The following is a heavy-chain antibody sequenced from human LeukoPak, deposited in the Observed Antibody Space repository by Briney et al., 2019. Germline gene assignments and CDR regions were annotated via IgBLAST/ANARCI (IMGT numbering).Heavy chain of an antibody. CDR3: ARNVGSSWCFDY. CDR2: INPNSGGT. CDR1: GYTFTGHY. V-gene: IGHV1-2*02. Sequence: EASVKVSCKASGYTFTGHYIHWVRQAPGQGLEWMGWINPNSGGTNYAQNFQGRVTMTRDTSMSTAYMELSRLRSDDTAVYYCARNVGSSWCFDYWGQGTLVTVSS. J-gene: IGHJ4*02. D-gene: IGHD6-13*01.